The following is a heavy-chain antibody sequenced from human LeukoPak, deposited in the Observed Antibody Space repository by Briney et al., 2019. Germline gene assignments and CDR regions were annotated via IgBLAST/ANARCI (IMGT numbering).Heavy chain of an antibody. CDR3: VKVYGSGSHRNAFDV. D-gene: IGHD3-16*02. CDR2: ISGDGDST. J-gene: IGHJ3*01. CDR1: GFTFDDYV. Sequence: PGGSLRLSCAASGFTFDDYVLHWVRHASGRGLEWVSLISGDGDSTYYADSVKGRFTISRDNTQNSLYMQMSSLRIEDTGLYYCVKVYGSGSHRNAFDVWGQGTMVTVSS. V-gene: IGHV3-43*02.